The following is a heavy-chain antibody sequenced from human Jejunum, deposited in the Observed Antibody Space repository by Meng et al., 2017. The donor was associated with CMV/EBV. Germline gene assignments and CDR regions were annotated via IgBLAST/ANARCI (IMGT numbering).Heavy chain of an antibody. CDR2: ITSSGSTK. Sequence: SGFTVSNYEMNWVRQAPGKGLEWVSLITSSGSTKYYADSVAGRFTISRDNAKNSLLLHMSSLRAEDTAIYYCVKDLLSRCTNRDYWGQGTLVTVSS. CDR3: VKDLLSRCTNRDY. D-gene: IGHD2-2*01. CDR1: GFTVSNYE. J-gene: IGHJ4*02. V-gene: IGHV3-48*03.